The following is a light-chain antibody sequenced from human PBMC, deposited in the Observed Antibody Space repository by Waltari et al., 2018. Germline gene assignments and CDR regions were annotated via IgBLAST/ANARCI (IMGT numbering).Light chain of an antibody. V-gene: IGLV3-19*01. CDR1: SLRSYY. CDR3: NSRDSSGNHYV. J-gene: IGLJ1*01. CDR2: GKN. Sequence: SSELTQDPAVSVALGQTVRITCQGDSLRSYYASWYQQKPGQAPVLVIYGKNNRPSGIPDRFSGSSSVNTASLTITAAQAEDEADYYCNSRDSSGNHYVFGTGTKVTVL.